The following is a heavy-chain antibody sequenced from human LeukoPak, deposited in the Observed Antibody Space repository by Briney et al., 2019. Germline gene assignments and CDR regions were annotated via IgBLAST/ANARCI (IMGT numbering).Heavy chain of an antibody. V-gene: IGHV4-34*01. CDR3: ARYSGESNWFDP. CDR1: GGSFSAYY. J-gene: IGHJ5*02. Sequence: SEALSLTCAVYGGSFSAYYWSWTRQPPDKGLEWLGDINHNGTTNYNPSLKSRVTISVDTSKNQFSLKLTSVTAADTAVYYCARYSGESNWFDPWGQGTLVTVSS. D-gene: IGHD3-10*01. CDR2: INHNGTT.